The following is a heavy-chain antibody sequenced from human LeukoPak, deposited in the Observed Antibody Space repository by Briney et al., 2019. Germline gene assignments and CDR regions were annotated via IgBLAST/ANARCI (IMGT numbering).Heavy chain of an antibody. Sequence: GGSLRLSCAASGFTFSTYWMHWVRQAPGKGLVWVSRINSDGSSTIYADSVKGRFTISRDNAKNTLYLQMNSLRAEDTAVYYCARDRYYDSFGYYTGDPWGQGTLVTVSS. CDR3: ARDRYYDSFGYYTGDP. D-gene: IGHD3-22*01. CDR2: INSDGSST. CDR1: GFTFSTYW. V-gene: IGHV3-74*01. J-gene: IGHJ5*02.